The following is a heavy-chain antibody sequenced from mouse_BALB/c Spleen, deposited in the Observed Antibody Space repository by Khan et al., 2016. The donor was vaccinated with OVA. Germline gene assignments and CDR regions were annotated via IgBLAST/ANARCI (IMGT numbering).Heavy chain of an antibody. D-gene: IGHD2-14*01. CDR2: INPSNGYT. V-gene: IGHV1-4*01. J-gene: IGHJ3*01. CDR3: VRDGAYHRNDGWFAY. CDR1: GYTFTSYT. Sequence: QVQLKQSGDELARPGASVKLSCKASGYTFTSYTIHWIKKRPGQGLEWIGYINPSNGYTNYNQKFKDKATLTTDKSSTTAYLQLSSLTSDDSAVYNCVRDGAYHRNDGWFAYWGQVTLVTVSA.